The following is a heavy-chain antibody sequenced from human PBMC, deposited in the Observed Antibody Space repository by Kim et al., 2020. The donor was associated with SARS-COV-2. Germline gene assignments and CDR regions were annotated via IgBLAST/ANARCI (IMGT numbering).Heavy chain of an antibody. CDR3: VPYYDILTGRRFDY. J-gene: IGHJ4*02. D-gene: IGHD3-9*01. CDR2: FDPEDGET. V-gene: IGHV1-24*01. CDR1: GYTLTELS. Sequence: ASVKVSCKVSGYTLTELSMHWVRQAPGKGLEWMGGFDPEDGETIYAQKFQGRVTMTEDTSTDTAYMELSSLRYEDTAVYYCVPYYDILTGRRFDYLGQGTLVTVSS.